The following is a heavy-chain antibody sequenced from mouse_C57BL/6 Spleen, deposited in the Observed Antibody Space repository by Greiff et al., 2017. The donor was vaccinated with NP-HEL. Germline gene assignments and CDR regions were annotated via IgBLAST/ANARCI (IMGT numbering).Heavy chain of an antibody. CDR1: GFSLTSYG. Sequence: VQLQESGPGLVQPSQSLSITCTVSGFSLTSYGVHWVRQPPGKGLEWLGVICSGGSTDYNAAFISRLSISKDNSKSQVFFKMNSLQADDTAIYYCAKNYYGSSYGYFDVWGTGTTVTVSS. CDR2: ICSGGST. J-gene: IGHJ1*03. CDR3: AKNYYGSSYGYFDV. V-gene: IGHV2-4*01. D-gene: IGHD1-1*01.